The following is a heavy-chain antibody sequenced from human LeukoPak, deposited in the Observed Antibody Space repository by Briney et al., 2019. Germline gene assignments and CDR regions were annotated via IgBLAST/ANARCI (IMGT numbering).Heavy chain of an antibody. CDR3: TRLTYSSSSDY. D-gene: IGHD6-13*01. J-gene: IGHJ4*02. CDR2: ISSSSSTI. Sequence: GGSLRLSCAASGFTFSSFWMNWVRQAPGKGLEWVSYISSSSSTIYYADSVKGRFTISRDNAKNSLYLQMNSLRAEDTAVYYCTRLTYSSSSDYWGQGTLVTVSS. CDR1: GFTFSSFW. V-gene: IGHV3-48*01.